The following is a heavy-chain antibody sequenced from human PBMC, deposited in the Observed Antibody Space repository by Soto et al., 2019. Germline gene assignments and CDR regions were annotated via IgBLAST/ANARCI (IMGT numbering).Heavy chain of an antibody. J-gene: IGHJ4*02. CDR1: GFTFSSYG. CDR3: ARCFSRIKDFAY. V-gene: IGHV3-33*01. CDR2: IWYDGSNK. Sequence: PGGSLRLSCAASGFTFSSYGMHWVRQAPGKGLEWVAVIWYDGSNKYYADSVKGRFTISRDNSKNTLYLQMNSLRAEDTAVYYCARCFSRIKDFAYWGQGTLVIVSS. D-gene: IGHD2-15*01.